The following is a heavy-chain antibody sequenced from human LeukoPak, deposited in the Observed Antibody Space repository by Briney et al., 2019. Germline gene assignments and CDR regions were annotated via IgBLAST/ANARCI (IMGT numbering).Heavy chain of an antibody. Sequence: GGSLRLSCAASGFTFGSYAMHWVRQAPGKGLEWVAVISYDGSNKYYADSVKGRFTISRDNSKNTLYLQMNSLRAEDTAVYYCARSIVPNGGHDYWGQGTLVTVSS. CDR1: GFTFGSYA. CDR3: ARSIVPNGGHDY. V-gene: IGHV3-30*14. CDR2: ISYDGSNK. D-gene: IGHD1-26*01. J-gene: IGHJ4*02.